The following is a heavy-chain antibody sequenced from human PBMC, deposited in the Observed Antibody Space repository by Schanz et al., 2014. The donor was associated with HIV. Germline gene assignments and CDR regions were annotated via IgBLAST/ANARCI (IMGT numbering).Heavy chain of an antibody. CDR2: MWYDESHK. Sequence: VQLVESGGGVVQPGRSLRLSCAASGFTFSSYGMHWVRQAPGKGLEWVAAMWYDESHKGYADSVKGRFTISRDNSKNTVYLQMNSLRGEDSAVYYCAKVGRIYSTTWIDHWGQGTLVTVSS. CDR3: AKVGRIYSTTWIDH. D-gene: IGHD6-13*01. CDR1: GFTFSSYG. V-gene: IGHV3-30*18. J-gene: IGHJ4*02.